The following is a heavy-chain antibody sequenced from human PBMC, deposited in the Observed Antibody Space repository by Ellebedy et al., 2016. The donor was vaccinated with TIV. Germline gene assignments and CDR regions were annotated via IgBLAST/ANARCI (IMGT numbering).Heavy chain of an antibody. CDR2: IYPGDSDT. Sequence: GESLKISXKGSGYSFTSYWIGWVRQMPGKGLEWMGIIYPGDSDTRYSPSFQGQVTISADKSISTAYLQWSSLKASDTAMYYCARVTILTGYRGRRFDPWGQGTLVTVSS. J-gene: IGHJ5*02. V-gene: IGHV5-51*01. CDR3: ARVTILTGYRGRRFDP. CDR1: GYSFTSYW. D-gene: IGHD3-9*01.